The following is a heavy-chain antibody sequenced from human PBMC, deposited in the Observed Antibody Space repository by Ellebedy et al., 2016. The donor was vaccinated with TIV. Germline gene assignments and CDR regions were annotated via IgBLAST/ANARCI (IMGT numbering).Heavy chain of an antibody. CDR2: IKQDGSEK. CDR1: GFTFSSYW. J-gene: IGHJ3*02. Sequence: GESLKISCAASGFTFSSYWMSWVRQAPGKGLEWVANIKQDGSEKYYVDSVKGRFTISRDNAKNSLYLQMNSLRAEDTAVYYCARWLVANAFDIWGQGTMVTVSS. D-gene: IGHD6-19*01. CDR3: ARWLVANAFDI. V-gene: IGHV3-7*01.